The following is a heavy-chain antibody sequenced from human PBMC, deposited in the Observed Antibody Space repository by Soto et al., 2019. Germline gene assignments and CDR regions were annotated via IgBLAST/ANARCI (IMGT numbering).Heavy chain of an antibody. V-gene: IGHV1-46*01. Sequence: GASVKVSCKASGYTFTSSYMYWVRQAPGQGLEWMGIINPSGGSTNYAQKFQGRVTMIRDTSTSTVYMELSSLTSEATAVYFCARDHGDHYVFWSGPLGWGQGTLVTVSS. CDR1: GYTFTSSY. CDR2: INPSGGST. J-gene: IGHJ4*02. CDR3: ARDHGDHYVFWSGPLG. D-gene: IGHD3-3*01.